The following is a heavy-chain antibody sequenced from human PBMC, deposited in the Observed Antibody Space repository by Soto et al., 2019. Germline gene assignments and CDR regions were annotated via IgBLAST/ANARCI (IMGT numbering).Heavy chain of an antibody. CDR1: GYSFSFYW. CDR3: ATAYVYDFENSNYYRDAFDI. J-gene: IGHJ3*02. D-gene: IGHD3-22*01. Sequence: GESLKISCKASGYSFSFYWIGWVRQMPGKGLEWMAIMYPDDSDIRYSPSLEAHVTISADKSTSTAFLQWSSLKASDTAMYYCATAYVYDFENSNYYRDAFDIWGQGTLVTVSS. CDR2: MYPDDSDI. V-gene: IGHV5-51*01.